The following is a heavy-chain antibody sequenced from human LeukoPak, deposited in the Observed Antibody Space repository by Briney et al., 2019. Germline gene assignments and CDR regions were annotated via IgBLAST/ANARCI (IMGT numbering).Heavy chain of an antibody. CDR1: GGSFSGYY. V-gene: IGHV4-34*01. Sequence: SETLSLTSAVYGGSFSGYYWSWIRQPPGKGLEWIGEINHSGSTNYNPSLKSRVTISVDTSKNQFSLKLSSVTAADTAVYYCARGPNYGGNSKDFDYWGQGTLVTVSS. J-gene: IGHJ4*02. CDR3: ARGPNYGGNSKDFDY. D-gene: IGHD4-23*01. CDR2: INHSGST.